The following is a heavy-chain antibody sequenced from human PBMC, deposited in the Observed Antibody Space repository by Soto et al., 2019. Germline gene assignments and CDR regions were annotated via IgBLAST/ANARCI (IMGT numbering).Heavy chain of an antibody. J-gene: IGHJ4*02. CDR2: ISAYNGNT. D-gene: IGHD1-1*01. Sequence: VTGSCKASGYTFTSYCISWVRQAPGQGLEWMGWISAYNGNTNYAQKLQGRVTMTTDTSTSTAYMELRSLRSDDTTVYYCVRFSGIPVWGQGTLVTVSS. CDR1: GYTFTSYC. CDR3: VRFSGIPV. V-gene: IGHV1-18*01.